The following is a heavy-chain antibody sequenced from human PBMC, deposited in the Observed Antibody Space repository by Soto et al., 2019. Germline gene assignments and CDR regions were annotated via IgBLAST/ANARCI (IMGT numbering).Heavy chain of an antibody. CDR3: AKDTGYSSSSGGFDP. CDR2: ISYDGSNK. J-gene: IGHJ5*02. V-gene: IGHV3-30*18. D-gene: IGHD6-6*01. Sequence: GSLRLSCAASGFSFNRVATHWVRQAPGKGLEWVAVISYDGSNKYYADSVKGRFTISRDNSKNTLYLQMNSLRAEDTAVYYCAKDTGYSSSSGGFDPWGQGTLVTVSS. CDR1: GFSFNRVA.